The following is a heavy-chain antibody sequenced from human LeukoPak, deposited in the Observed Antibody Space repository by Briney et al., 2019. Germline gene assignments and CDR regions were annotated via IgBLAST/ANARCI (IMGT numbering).Heavy chain of an antibody. D-gene: IGHD2-2*01. CDR3: ARDIVVVPAAPGHGMDV. CDR1: GYTFTSYD. Sequence: GASVKVSCKASGYTFTSYDINWVRQATGQGLEWMGWMNPNSGNTGYAQKFQGRVTITRNTSISTAYMELSSLRSEDTAVYYCARDIVVVPAAPGHGMDVWGQGTTVTVSS. J-gene: IGHJ6*02. CDR2: MNPNSGNT. V-gene: IGHV1-8*03.